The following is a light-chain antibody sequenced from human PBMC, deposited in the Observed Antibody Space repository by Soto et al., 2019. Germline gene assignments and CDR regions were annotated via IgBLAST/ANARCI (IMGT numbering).Light chain of an antibody. J-gene: IGKJ2*01. V-gene: IGKV3-15*01. CDR1: QSISTE. CDR3: QQGHNWPLT. Sequence: EIVMTQSPATLSVSPGERATLSCRASQSISTELAWYQQKPGQPPRLLIYSASTRATGVPTRFTGSGSGSQFTLTVRGLLSEDFAVYYCQQGHNWPLTFGQGTRLEI. CDR2: SAS.